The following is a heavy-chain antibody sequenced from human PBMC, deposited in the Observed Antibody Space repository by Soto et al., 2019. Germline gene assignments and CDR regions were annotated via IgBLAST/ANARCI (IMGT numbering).Heavy chain of an antibody. CDR2: INHRGST. J-gene: IGHJ5*02. Sequence: PSETLSLTCVVYGGSFSGYYWSWIRQSPGKGLEWIGAINHRGSTNYNPSLESRVTISVDTSKNQFSLKLPSVTAADTAMYYCARDGFCTSTTCRVGNWFDPWGQGTLVTVSS. D-gene: IGHD2-2*01. CDR1: GGSFSGYY. CDR3: ARDGFCTSTTCRVGNWFDP. V-gene: IGHV4-34*01.